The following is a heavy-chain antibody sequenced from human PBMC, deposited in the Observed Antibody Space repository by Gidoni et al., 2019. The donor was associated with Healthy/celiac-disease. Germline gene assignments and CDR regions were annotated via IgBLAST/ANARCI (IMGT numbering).Heavy chain of an antibody. CDR1: GGSISSYY. J-gene: IGHJ6*02. V-gene: IGHV4-59*01. CDR3: ARAPPYYYYYGMDV. CDR2: IYYSGST. Sequence: QVQLQASGPGLVKPSETLSLTCTVSGGSISSYYWSWIRQPPGKGLEWIGYIYYSGSTNYNPSLKSRVTISVDTSKNQFSLKLSSVTAADTAVYYCARAPPYYYYYGMDVWGQGTTVTVSS.